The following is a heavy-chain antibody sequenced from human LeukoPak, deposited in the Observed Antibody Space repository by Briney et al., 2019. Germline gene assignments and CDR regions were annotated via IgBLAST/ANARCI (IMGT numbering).Heavy chain of an antibody. CDR3: AKPRVQGFDP. J-gene: IGHJ5*02. CDR1: GFTFSSYG. CDR2: ISYHGSNN. Sequence: GGSLRLSCAASGFTFSSYGMHWVRQAPGKGLEWVALISYHGSNNYYAYSVKGRFTISRDNSKNTLYLQMNSLRAEETAVYYCAKPRVQGFDPWGQGTLVTVSS. D-gene: IGHD1-1*01. V-gene: IGHV3-30*18.